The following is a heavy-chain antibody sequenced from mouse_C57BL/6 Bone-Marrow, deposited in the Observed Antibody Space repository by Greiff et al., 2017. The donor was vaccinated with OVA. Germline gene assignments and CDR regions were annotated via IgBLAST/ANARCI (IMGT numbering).Heavy chain of an antibody. CDR3: ARDYYYGSSLWYFDV. D-gene: IGHD1-1*01. Sequence: DVMLVESGGGLVKPGGSLKLSCAASGFTFSSYAMSWVRQTPEKRLEWVATISDGGSYTYYPDNVKGRFTISRDNAKNNLYLQMSHLKSEDTAMYYCARDYYYGSSLWYFDVWGTGTTVTVSS. J-gene: IGHJ1*03. CDR1: GFTFSSYA. V-gene: IGHV5-4*01. CDR2: ISDGGSYT.